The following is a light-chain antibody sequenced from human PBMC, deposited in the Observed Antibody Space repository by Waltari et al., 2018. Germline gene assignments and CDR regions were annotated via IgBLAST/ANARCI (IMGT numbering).Light chain of an antibody. CDR2: DVS. V-gene: IGLV2-14*03. CDR3: SSYSTSITPYV. J-gene: IGLJ1*01. CDR1: RSDVGGSNP. Sequence: QSALTQPAPVSGSPGQSITISSPGSRSDVGGSNPVSWYQQHPGKAPKLIIYDVSSRPSGVSNRFFGSKSGNTAALTISGLQAGDEAVYFCSSYSTSITPYVFGTGTKVTVL.